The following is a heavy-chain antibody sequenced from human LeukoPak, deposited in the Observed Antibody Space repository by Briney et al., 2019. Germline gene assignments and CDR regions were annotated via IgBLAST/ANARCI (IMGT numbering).Heavy chain of an antibody. CDR2: ISSSGSGGST. V-gene: IGHV3-23*01. J-gene: IGHJ4*02. CDR1: GFTFSSYW. CDR3: AKDWSGYIYGYFDY. D-gene: IGHD5-18*01. Sequence: SGGSLRLSCAASGFTFSSYWMHWVRQAPGKGLEWVSGISSSGSGGSTYYADSVKGRFTISRDNSKKTLSLQMNSLRAEDTAVFYCAKDWSGYIYGYFDYWGQGTLVTVSS.